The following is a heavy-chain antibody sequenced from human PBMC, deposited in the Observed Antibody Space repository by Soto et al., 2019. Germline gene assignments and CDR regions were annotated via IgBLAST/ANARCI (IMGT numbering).Heavy chain of an antibody. J-gene: IGHJ4*02. V-gene: IGHV5-51*01. CDR3: ARSYYDSSGYYYDMDY. CDR2: IFPRDSDT. Sequence: PGESLKTSCKGSGYNYDAYWIAWVRQMPGKGLEWMGIIFPRDSDTRYRPSFQGQVTISADRSTTTAYLQWYSLKASDTAMYYCARSYYDSSGYYYDMDYWGQGTLVTVSS. D-gene: IGHD3-22*01. CDR1: GYNYDAYW.